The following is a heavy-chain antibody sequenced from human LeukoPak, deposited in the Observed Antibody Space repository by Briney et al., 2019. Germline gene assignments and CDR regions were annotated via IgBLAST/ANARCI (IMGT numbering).Heavy chain of an antibody. CDR1: GGSISSYY. Sequence: SETLSLTCTVSGGSISSYYWSWIRQPPGKGLEWIGYIYYSGSTNYNPSLKSRVTISVDTSKNQFSLKLSSVTAADTAVYYCARDRVGGGGGWYVGVDYWGQGTLVTVSS. CDR3: ARDRVGGGGGWYVGVDY. D-gene: IGHD6-19*01. V-gene: IGHV4-59*01. J-gene: IGHJ4*02. CDR2: IYYSGST.